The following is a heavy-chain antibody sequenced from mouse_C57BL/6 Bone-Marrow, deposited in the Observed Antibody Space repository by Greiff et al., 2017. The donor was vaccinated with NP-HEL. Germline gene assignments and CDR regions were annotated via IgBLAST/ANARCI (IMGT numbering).Heavy chain of an antibody. CDR1: GYTFTSYW. J-gene: IGHJ1*03. CDR2: IDPSDSYT. V-gene: IGHV1-69*01. D-gene: IGHD1-1*01. CDR3: ARRYGSRGGYFDV. Sequence: VQLQQSGAELVMPGASVKLSCKASGYTFTSYWMHWVKQRPGQGLEWIGEIDPSDSYTNYNQKFKGKSTLTVDKSSSTAYMQLSSLTSEDSAVYYCARRYGSRGGYFDVWGTGTTVTVSS.